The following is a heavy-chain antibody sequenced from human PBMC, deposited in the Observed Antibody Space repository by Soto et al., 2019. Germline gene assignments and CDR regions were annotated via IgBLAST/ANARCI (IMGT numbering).Heavy chain of an antibody. D-gene: IGHD6-19*01. CDR3: GPRGAVADPRGY. J-gene: IGHJ4*02. CDR1: GGSISSGGYS. CDR2: MYHSGST. Sequence: SETLSLTCAVSGGSISSGGYSWSWIRQPPGKGLEWIGYMYHSGSTYYNPSLKSRVTISIDRSKNQFSLNLSSVTAADTAVYYCGPRGAVADPRGYWGQGTLVTVSS. V-gene: IGHV4-30-2*01.